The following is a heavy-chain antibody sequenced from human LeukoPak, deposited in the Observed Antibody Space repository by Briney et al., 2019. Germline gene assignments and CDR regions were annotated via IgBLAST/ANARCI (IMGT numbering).Heavy chain of an antibody. V-gene: IGHV3-21*01. CDR3: AKAWIQLWLVDY. CDR1: GFTFSSYS. D-gene: IGHD5-18*01. Sequence: PGGSLRLSCAASGFTFSSYSMNWVRQAPGKGLEWVSSISSSSSYIYYADSVKGRFTISRDNAKNSLYLQMDSLRAEDTAVYYCAKAWIQLWLVDYWGQGTLVTVSS. J-gene: IGHJ4*02. CDR2: ISSSSSYI.